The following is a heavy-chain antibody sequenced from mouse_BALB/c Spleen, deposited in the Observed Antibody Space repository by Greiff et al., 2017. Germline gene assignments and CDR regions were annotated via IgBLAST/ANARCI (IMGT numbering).Heavy chain of an antibody. J-gene: IGHJ2*01. D-gene: IGHD1-1*01. CDR3: ARSNYYGSSLYYFDY. CDR2: ILPGSGST. CDR1: GYTFSSYW. V-gene: IGHV1-9*01. Sequence: QVQLQQSGAELMKPGASVKISCKATGYTFSSYWIEWVKQRPGHGLEWIGEILPGSGSTNYNEKFKGKATFTADTSSNTAYMQLSSLTSEDSAVYYCARSNYYGSSLYYFDYWGQGTTLTVSS.